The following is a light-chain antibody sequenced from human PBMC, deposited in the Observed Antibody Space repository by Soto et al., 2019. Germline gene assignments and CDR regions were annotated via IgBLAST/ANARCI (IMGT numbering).Light chain of an antibody. CDR1: SSDVGSYNR. V-gene: IGLV2-18*02. CDR3: SSYTSSSTYV. CDR2: EVS. Sequence: QSVLTQPPSVSGSPGQSVTISCTGTSSDVGSYNRVSWYQQPPGTAPKLMIYEVSNRPSGVPDRSSGSKSGNTASLTISGLQAEDEADYYCSSYTSSSTYVFGTGTKLTVL. J-gene: IGLJ1*01.